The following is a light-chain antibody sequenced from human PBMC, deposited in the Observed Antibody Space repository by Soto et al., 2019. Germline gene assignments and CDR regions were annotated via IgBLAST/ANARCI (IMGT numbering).Light chain of an antibody. CDR2: ATS. V-gene: IGKV3-20*01. CDR1: RSVDSTY. Sequence: IVLTQSPVTLSLSPGARATLSCRASRSVDSTYLAWYQQKPDQAPRLLIYATSARAAGIADRFSGSGSGTDFTLTISRLEPDDVAVYYCQQYDTSPPMYTFGQGTKV. CDR3: QQYDTSPPMYT. J-gene: IGKJ2*01.